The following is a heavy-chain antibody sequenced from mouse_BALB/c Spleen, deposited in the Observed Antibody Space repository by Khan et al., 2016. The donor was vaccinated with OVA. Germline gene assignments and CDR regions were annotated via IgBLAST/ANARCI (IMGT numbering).Heavy chain of an antibody. V-gene: IGHV9-4*02. CDR1: GYTFTTAG. Sequence: QIQLVQSGPELKKPGETVRISCKASGYTFTTAGMQWVQKMPGKGLKWIGWINTHSGVPKYAEDFKGRFAFSLETSASTVYLQITNLKNEDTATYFCARGGAAFDRNDGGAMDYWGQGTSVTVSS. CDR2: INTHSGVP. CDR3: ARGGAAFDRNDGGAMDY. D-gene: IGHD2-12*01. J-gene: IGHJ4*01.